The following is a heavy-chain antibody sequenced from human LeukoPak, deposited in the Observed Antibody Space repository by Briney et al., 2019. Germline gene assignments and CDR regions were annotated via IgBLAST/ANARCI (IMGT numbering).Heavy chain of an antibody. Sequence: ASVKVSCKASGGTFITYTINWVRQAPGQGLEWMGGIIPIFGTANYAQKFQGRITITTDDSTSTAYMELSSLRSEDTAVYYCATYMLRDNWNVHTFDSWGQGSLVTVSS. D-gene: IGHD1-1*01. CDR2: IIPIFGTA. CDR3: ATYMLRDNWNVHTFDS. J-gene: IGHJ4*02. CDR1: GGTFITYT. V-gene: IGHV1-69*05.